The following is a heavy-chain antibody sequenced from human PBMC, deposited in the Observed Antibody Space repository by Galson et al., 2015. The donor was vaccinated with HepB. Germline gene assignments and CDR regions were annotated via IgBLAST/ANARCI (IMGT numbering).Heavy chain of an antibody. CDR3: ARHERNCGGGSCMREIQD. D-gene: IGHD2-15*01. V-gene: IGHV4-39*01. Sequence: SETLSLTCAVSGGSMTTINYYWGWLRQPPGRGLEWIGAMDYIGNAYYNPSLRSRVAISVDTSKNQFSLTLSSVAAADTATYHCARHERNCGGGSCMREIQDWGQCALVTVCS. CDR1: GGSMTTINYY. CDR2: MDYIGNA. J-gene: IGHJ1*01.